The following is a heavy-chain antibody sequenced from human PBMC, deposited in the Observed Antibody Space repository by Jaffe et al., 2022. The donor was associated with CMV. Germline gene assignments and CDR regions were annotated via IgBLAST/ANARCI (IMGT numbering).Heavy chain of an antibody. V-gene: IGHV3-33*01. CDR2: IWSDGSNK. CDR3: ARDNMGRPVAGKTSYYGMDV. CDR1: GFTFTSYG. Sequence: QVLLVESGGAVVQPGRSLRLSCAASGFTFTSYGMHWVRQAPGKGLEWVAVIWSDGSNKYYVDSVKGRFTISRDNSKNTMDLQMNSLRAEDTAVYYCARDNMGRPVAGKTSYYGMDVWGQGTTVTVSS. J-gene: IGHJ6*02. D-gene: IGHD6-19*01.